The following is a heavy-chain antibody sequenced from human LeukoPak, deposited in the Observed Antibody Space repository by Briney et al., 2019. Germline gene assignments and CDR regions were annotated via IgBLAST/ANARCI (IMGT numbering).Heavy chain of an antibody. CDR3: VICRAYIGGGFDF. V-gene: IGHV4-38-2*01. Sequence: SETLSLTCSVSSYSISSDYYWNWIRQSPGKGLEWIGSIHHSGSTYYNPSLKSRVTVSVHTSKNQFSLRLSSVTAADTAVYYCVICRAYIGGGFDFWGQGALVTVSS. J-gene: IGHJ4*02. D-gene: IGHD3-10*01. CDR2: IHHSGST. CDR1: SYSISSDYY.